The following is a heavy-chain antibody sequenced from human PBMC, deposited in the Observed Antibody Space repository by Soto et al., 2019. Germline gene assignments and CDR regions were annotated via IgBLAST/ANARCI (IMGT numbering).Heavy chain of an antibody. D-gene: IGHD2-2*01. Sequence: PSETLSLTCTVSGISITSSYWNWFRQSPGKGLEWIGQISDRGDINYNPPLESRVAISTDTSKNQISLKLSSVTAADTALYYCARDWGTGFYQLDSWGQGTLVTVSS. J-gene: IGHJ4*02. V-gene: IGHV4-59*12. CDR3: ARDWGTGFYQLDS. CDR1: GISITSSY. CDR2: ISDRGDI.